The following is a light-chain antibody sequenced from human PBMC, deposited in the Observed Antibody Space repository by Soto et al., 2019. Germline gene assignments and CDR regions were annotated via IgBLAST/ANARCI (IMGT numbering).Light chain of an antibody. V-gene: IGKV3-20*01. CDR2: GAS. CDR3: HHFGSSEWT. Sequence: EIVLAQSPGTLSLSPGERATLSCRASQSVSSSFLAWYQQKPGQAPRLLIFGASSRATGIPDRFSGSGSGTDFTLTISRLEPADFAVYYCHHFGSSEWTFGQGTKVEIK. CDR1: QSVSSSF. J-gene: IGKJ1*01.